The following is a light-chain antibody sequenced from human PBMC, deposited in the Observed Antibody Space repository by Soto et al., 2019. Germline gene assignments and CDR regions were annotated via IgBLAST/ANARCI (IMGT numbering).Light chain of an antibody. CDR1: SSDVGSYNL. V-gene: IGLV2-14*02. Sequence: QSVLTQPASVSGSPGQSITISCTGTSSDVGSYNLVSWYQQHPGKAPKLMIYEGSKRPSGVSNRFSGSKSGNTASLTISGLQAEDEADYYCNSYTTTSTLCVFGTGTKVTVL. J-gene: IGLJ1*01. CDR3: NSYTTTSTLCV. CDR2: EGS.